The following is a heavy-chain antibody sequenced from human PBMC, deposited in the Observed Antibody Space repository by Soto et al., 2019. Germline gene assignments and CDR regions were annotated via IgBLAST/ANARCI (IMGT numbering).Heavy chain of an antibody. CDR2: ISAYNGNT. Sequence: QVQLVQSGAEVKKPGASVKVSCKASGYTFTSYGISWVRQAPGQGLEWMGWISAYNGNTNYAQKLQGRVTMTTDTTTSTAYMELRRLRSDDTAVYYCARDTYYYGSGSYRRFDYWGQGTLVTVSS. CDR3: ARDTYYYGSGSYRRFDY. D-gene: IGHD3-10*01. J-gene: IGHJ4*02. V-gene: IGHV1-18*01. CDR1: GYTFTSYG.